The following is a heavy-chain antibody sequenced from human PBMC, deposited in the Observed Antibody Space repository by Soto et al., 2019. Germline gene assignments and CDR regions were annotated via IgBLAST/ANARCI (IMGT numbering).Heavy chain of an antibody. D-gene: IGHD6-19*01. CDR2: IWYDGSNK. CDR3: ARDSQQWLVVSEYLQH. CDR1: GFTFSSYG. J-gene: IGHJ1*01. Sequence: QVQLVESGGGVVQPGRSLRLSCAASGFTFSSYGMHWVRQAPGKGLEWVAVIWYDGSNKYYADSVKGRFTISRDNSKNTLYLQMNSLRAEDTAVYYCARDSQQWLVVSEYLQHWGQGTLVTVSS. V-gene: IGHV3-33*01.